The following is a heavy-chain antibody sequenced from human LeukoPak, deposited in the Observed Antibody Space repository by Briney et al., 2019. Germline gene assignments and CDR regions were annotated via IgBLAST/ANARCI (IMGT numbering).Heavy chain of an antibody. Sequence: PGGSLRLSCAASGFTFSSYGMHWVRQAPGKGLEWVAVISYDGSNKYYADSVKGRFTISRDNSKNTLYLQMNSLRAEDTAVYYCAKSQYFDWLLSFFDYWGQGTLVTVSS. V-gene: IGHV3-30*18. CDR3: AKSQYFDWLLSFFDY. J-gene: IGHJ4*02. CDR2: ISYDGSNK. CDR1: GFTFSSYG. D-gene: IGHD3-9*01.